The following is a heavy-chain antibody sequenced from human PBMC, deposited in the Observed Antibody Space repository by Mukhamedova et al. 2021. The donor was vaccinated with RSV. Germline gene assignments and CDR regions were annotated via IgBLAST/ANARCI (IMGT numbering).Heavy chain of an antibody. CDR3: ARRTTVTMFSGGNDY. D-gene: IGHD4-17*01. V-gene: IGHV4-61*07. J-gene: IGHJ4*02. CDR2: GST. Sequence: GSTNYNPSLKSRVTISVDTSKNQFSLKLSSVTAADTAVYYCARRTTVTMFSGGNDYWGQGTLVTVSS.